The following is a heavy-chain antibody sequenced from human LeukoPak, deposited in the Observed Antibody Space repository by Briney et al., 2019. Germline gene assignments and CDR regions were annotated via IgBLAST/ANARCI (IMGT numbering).Heavy chain of an antibody. CDR2: IKSKTDGGTT. CDR3: VTDLVIKGYFDY. CDR1: GFTFSSYA. J-gene: IGHJ4*02. D-gene: IGHD2-21*01. V-gene: IGHV3-15*07. Sequence: GGSLRLSCAASGFTFSSYAMHWVRQAPGKGLEWVGRIKSKTDGGTTDCAAPVKGRFTISRDDSKNTLYLQMNSLKTEDTAVYYCVTDLVIKGYFDYWGQGALVTVSS.